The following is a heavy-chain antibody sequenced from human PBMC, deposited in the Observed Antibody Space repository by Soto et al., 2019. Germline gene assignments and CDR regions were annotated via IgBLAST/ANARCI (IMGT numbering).Heavy chain of an antibody. D-gene: IGHD3-9*01. V-gene: IGHV5-51*01. CDR1: GYSFTSYW. J-gene: IGHJ6*02. CDR2: IYPGDSDT. CDR3: ARTSHDILTGYYYYGMDV. Sequence: GESLKISCKGSGYSFTSYWIGWVRQMPGKGLEWMGIIYPGDSDTRYSPSFQGQVTISADKSISTAYLQWSSLKASDTDMYYCARTSHDILTGYYYYGMDVWGQGTTVTVSS.